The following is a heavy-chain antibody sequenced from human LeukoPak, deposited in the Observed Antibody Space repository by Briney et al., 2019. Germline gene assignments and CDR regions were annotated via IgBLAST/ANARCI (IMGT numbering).Heavy chain of an antibody. CDR2: INHSGST. J-gene: IGHJ4*02. V-gene: IGHV4-34*01. Sequence: PSETLSLTCAVYGGSFSGYYWSWIRQPPGKGLEWIGEINHSGSTNYNPSLKSRVTISVDTSKNQFSLKLSSVTAADTAVYYCARLRVRGVIDYWGQGTLVTVSS. CDR1: GGSFSGYY. D-gene: IGHD3-10*01. CDR3: ARLRVRGVIDY.